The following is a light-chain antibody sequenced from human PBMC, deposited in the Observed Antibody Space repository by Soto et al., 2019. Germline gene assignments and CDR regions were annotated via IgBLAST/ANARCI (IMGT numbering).Light chain of an antibody. J-gene: IGKJ1*01. CDR1: QSVGSD. V-gene: IGKV3-15*01. Sequence: EIVMTQSPATLSVSPGGRATLSCRASQSVGSDLAWYQHTPGQPPRLLIYGASTRATGIPGRFSGSGSGTEFTLTISSLQSEDFAVYFCQQYNNWPPWTFGQGTKVDIK. CDR2: GAS. CDR3: QQYNNWPPWT.